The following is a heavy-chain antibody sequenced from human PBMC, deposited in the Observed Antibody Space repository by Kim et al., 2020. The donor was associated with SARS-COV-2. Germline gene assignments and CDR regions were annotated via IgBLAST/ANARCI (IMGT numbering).Heavy chain of an antibody. CDR1: GFTFNNFG. CDR2: ISFEGSKK. J-gene: IGHJ3*01. CDR3: ATANVFLWFGKYHDDAFDL. V-gene: IGHV3-30*03. Sequence: GGSLRLSCAASGFTFNNFGMHWVRQAPGKGLEWVAVISFEGSKKHYADSVNGRFTISRDSFKNTMSLQMSGLTAEDTAVYYCATANVFLWFGKYHDDAFDLWGQGTIVTVSS. D-gene: IGHD3-10*01.